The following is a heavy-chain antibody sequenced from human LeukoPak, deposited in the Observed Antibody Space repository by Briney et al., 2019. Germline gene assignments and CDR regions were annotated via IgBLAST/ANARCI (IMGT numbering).Heavy chain of an antibody. CDR3: ASPRGTNYFDY. J-gene: IGHJ4*02. CDR2: INHSGST. CDR1: GGSFSGYY. V-gene: IGHV4-34*01. Sequence: SETLSLTCAVYGGSFSGYYWIWIRQPSGKGLEWIGEINHSGSTNYNPSLKSRVTISVDTSKNQFSLKLSSVAAADTAVYYCASPRGTNYFDYWGQGTLVTVSS.